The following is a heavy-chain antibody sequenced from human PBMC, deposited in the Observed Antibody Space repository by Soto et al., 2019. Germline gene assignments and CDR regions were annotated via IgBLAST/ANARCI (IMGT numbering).Heavy chain of an antibody. V-gene: IGHV1-18*04. D-gene: IGHD5-18*01. CDR1: GYTFTSYG. Sequence: ASVKVSCKASGYTFTSYGISWVRQAPGQGLEWMGWISAYNGNTNYAQKLQGRVTMTTDTSTSTAYMELRSLRSDDTAVYYCARVXTGYSYAGGYYYYGMDVWGQGTTVTVSS. CDR3: ARVXTGYSYAGGYYYYGMDV. CDR2: ISAYNGNT. J-gene: IGHJ6*02.